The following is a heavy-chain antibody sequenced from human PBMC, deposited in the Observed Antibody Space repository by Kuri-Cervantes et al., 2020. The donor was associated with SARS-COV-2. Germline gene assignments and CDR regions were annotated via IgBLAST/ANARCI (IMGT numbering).Heavy chain of an antibody. CDR3: APQDTPWAQHRWFDP. Sequence: SETLSLTCTVSGGSISSSSYYWGWIRQPPGKGLEWIGSIYYSGSTYYNPSLKSRVTISVDTSKNQFSLKLSSVTAADTAVYYCAPQDTPWAQHRWFDPWGQGTLVTVSS. CDR1: GGSISSSSYY. CDR2: IYYSGST. J-gene: IGHJ5*02. D-gene: IGHD6-13*01. V-gene: IGHV4-39*01.